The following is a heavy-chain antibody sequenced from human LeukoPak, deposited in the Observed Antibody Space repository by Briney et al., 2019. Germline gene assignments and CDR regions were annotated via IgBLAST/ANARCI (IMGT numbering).Heavy chain of an antibody. Sequence: PSETLSLTCTVSGVSISSGGYYWRWLRQHPGKGLEWIGYMYYSGSTYYNPSLKSRITISVDTSKNPFSLKLSSVTAADTAVYYCARGDGDYYFDYWGQGTLVTVSS. CDR3: ARGDGDYYFDY. J-gene: IGHJ4*02. CDR2: MYYSGST. D-gene: IGHD4-17*01. CDR1: GVSISSGGYY. V-gene: IGHV4-31*03.